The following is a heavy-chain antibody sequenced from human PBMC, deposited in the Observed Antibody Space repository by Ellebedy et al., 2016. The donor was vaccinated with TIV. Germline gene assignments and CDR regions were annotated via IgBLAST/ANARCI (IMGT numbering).Heavy chain of an antibody. V-gene: IGHV5-10-1*01. CDR1: GYSFTSYW. D-gene: IGHD5-24*01. J-gene: IGHJ6*02. CDR2: IDPSDSYT. Sequence: GESLKISCKGSGYSFTSYWISWVRQMPGKGLEWMGKIDPSDSYTNFSPSFQGHVTISADKSISTAYLQWSSLMASDTAMYYCARHTVELATASSRGMDVWGQGTTVTVSS. CDR3: ARHTVELATASSRGMDV.